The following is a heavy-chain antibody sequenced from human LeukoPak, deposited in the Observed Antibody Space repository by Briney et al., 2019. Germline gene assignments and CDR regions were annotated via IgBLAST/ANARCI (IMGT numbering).Heavy chain of an antibody. CDR1: GFTFASYG. J-gene: IGHJ4*02. D-gene: IGHD3-10*01. V-gene: IGHV3-23*01. Sequence: PGGSLRLSCAASGFTFASYGMSWVRQAPGKGLEWVSAVSGSGGVTSYADSVKGRFTISRDNSKNTLYLQMNSLRAEDTAVYYCAKQRTAGIYWDYWGQGTLVTVSS. CDR2: VSGSGGVT. CDR3: AKQRTAGIYWDY.